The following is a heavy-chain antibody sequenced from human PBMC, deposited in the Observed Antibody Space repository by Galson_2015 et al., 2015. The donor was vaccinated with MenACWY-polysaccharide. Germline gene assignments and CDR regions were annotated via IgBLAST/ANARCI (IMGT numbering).Heavy chain of an antibody. CDR2: GST. V-gene: IGHV4-4*07. D-gene: IGHD7-27*01. J-gene: IGHJ2*01. Sequence: GSTTYNPSFKSRVTMSVDMSKKQISLRLTSVTAADTAVYYCARRSLGNWYFDLWGRGTLVTVSS. CDR3: ARRSLGNWYFDL.